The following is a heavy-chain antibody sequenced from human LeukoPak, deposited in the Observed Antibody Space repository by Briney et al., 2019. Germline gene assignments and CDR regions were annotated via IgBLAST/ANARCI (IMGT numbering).Heavy chain of an antibody. Sequence: GGSLRLSCAASGSTFSSYAMSWVRQAPGKGLEWVSAISGSGGSTYYADSVKGRFTISRDNSKNTLYLQMNSLRAEDTAVYYCAKSLPEPYYDFWSGYYTLEYFQHWGQGTLVTVSS. CDR2: ISGSGGST. J-gene: IGHJ1*01. CDR3: AKSLPEPYYDFWSGYYTLEYFQH. CDR1: GSTFSSYA. D-gene: IGHD3-3*01. V-gene: IGHV3-23*01.